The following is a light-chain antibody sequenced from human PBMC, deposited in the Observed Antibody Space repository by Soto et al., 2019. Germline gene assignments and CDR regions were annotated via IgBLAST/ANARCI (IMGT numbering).Light chain of an antibody. CDR1: QSVTTSS. CDR3: QHYGSSRFT. CDR2: GIS. Sequence: EVVLTQSPGTLSVSPGERVTLSCRASQSVTTSSLAWYQQKPGQAPRLLMFGISTRATGIPDRFRGSGSGTDFTLTITRREPEDFAVYYCQHYGSSRFTFGQGTKLDIK. J-gene: IGKJ2*01. V-gene: IGKV3-20*01.